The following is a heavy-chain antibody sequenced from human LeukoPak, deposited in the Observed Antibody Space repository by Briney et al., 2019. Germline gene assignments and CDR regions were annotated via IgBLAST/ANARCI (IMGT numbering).Heavy chain of an antibody. CDR1: GGSISGYY. V-gene: IGHV4-4*07. J-gene: IGHJ3*02. D-gene: IGHD4-23*01. CDR3: ARGPQDYGGHSDYNDAFDI. Sequence: SETLSLTCTVSGGSISGYYWSWIRQPAGKGLEWIGRIYTSGSTNYNPSLKSRVTMSVDTSKNQFSLKLSSVSAADTAVYYCARGPQDYGGHSDYNDAFDIWGQGTMVTVSS. CDR2: IYTSGST.